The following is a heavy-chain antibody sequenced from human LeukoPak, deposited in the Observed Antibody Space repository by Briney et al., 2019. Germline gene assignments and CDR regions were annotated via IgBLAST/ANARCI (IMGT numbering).Heavy chain of an antibody. CDR2: INPSGGST. Sequence: GASVKVSCKSSGYTFTSYYMHWVRQAPGQGLEWMGIINPSGGSTSYAQKFQGRVTMTRDTSTSTVYMELSSLRSEDTAVYYCAGEDTAMVFDYWGQGTLVTVSS. CDR3: AGEDTAMVFDY. V-gene: IGHV1-46*01. CDR1: GYTFTSYY. D-gene: IGHD5-18*01. J-gene: IGHJ4*02.